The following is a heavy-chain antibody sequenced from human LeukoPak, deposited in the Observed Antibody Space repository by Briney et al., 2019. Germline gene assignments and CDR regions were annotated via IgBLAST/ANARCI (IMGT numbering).Heavy chain of an antibody. V-gene: IGHV1-2*04. J-gene: IGHJ6*02. CDR1: GYTFTGYY. CDR3: ARAGSSSGYTYYYYGMDV. CDR2: INPNSGGT. D-gene: IGHD3-22*01. Sequence: ASVKVSCKASGYTFTGYYMHWVRQAPGQGLEWMGWINPNSGGTNYAQKFQGWVTMTRDTSISTAYMELSRLRSDDTAVYYCARAGSSSGYTYYYYGMDVWGQGTTVTVSS.